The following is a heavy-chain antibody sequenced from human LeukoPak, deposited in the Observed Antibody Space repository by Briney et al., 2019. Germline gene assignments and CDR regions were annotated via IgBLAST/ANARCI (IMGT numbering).Heavy chain of an antibody. D-gene: IGHD1-14*01. CDR3: ARGPLTEAHTFDI. Sequence: SETLSLTCTVSGDSISSYYWTWIRQPAGKGLEWIGRIFPGGTSYFNPSLKSRVTLSVDTSKNQFSLRLTSVTAADTAVYYCARGPLTEAHTFDIWGQWTMVTVSS. CDR2: IFPGGTS. J-gene: IGHJ3*02. CDR1: GDSISSYY. V-gene: IGHV4-4*07.